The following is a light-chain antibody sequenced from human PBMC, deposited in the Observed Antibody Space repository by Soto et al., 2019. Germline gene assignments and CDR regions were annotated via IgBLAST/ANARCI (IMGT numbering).Light chain of an antibody. J-gene: IGLJ1*01. CDR1: SSDVGGYNY. CDR3: SSYTSSSIDYV. CDR2: EVS. Sequence: QSVLTQPASVSGSPGQSITISCTGTSSDVGGYNYVSWYQQHPGKAPKLMIYEVSNRASGVSNRLSGSKSGNTASRTISGLQAEDEADYYCSSYTSSSIDYVFGTGTKLTVL. V-gene: IGLV2-14*01.